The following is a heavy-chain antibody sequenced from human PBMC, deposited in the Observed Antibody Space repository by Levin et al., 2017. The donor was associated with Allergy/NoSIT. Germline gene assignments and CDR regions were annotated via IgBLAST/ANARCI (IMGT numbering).Heavy chain of an antibody. CDR1: GFTVSSNY. CDR3: ARVPDFDWWYFDL. CDR2: IYSGGST. V-gene: IGHV3-53*01. Sequence: PGGSLRLSCAASGFTVSSNYMSWVRQAPGKGLEWVSVIYSGGSTYYADSVKGRFTISRDNSKNTLYLQMNSLRAEDTAVYYCARVPDFDWWYFDLWGRGTLVTVSS. D-gene: IGHD3-9*01. J-gene: IGHJ2*01.